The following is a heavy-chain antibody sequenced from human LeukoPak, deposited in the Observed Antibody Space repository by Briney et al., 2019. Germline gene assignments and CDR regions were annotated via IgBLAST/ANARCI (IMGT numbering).Heavy chain of an antibody. Sequence: GGSLRLSCAGSGFTFRDYSMNWVRQAPGKGLEWVSHIGRTGTTIYYADSVKGRFTISRDNAKNSLYLQMNSLRAEDTAVYYCVRRGSSWYGDYWGQGTLVTVSS. CDR3: VRRGSSWYGDY. CDR2: IGRTGTTI. CDR1: GFTFRDYS. J-gene: IGHJ4*02. D-gene: IGHD6-13*01. V-gene: IGHV3-48*04.